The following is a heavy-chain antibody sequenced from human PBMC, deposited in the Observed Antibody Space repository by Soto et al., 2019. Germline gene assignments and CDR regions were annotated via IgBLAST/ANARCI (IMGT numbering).Heavy chain of an antibody. CDR1: GFTFSSYA. CDR2: ISGSGGST. CDR3: ARCLEWISNRFDP. D-gene: IGHD3-3*01. Sequence: LRLSCAASGFTFSSYAMSWVRQAPGKGLEWVSAISGSGGSTYYADSVKGRFTIPRDNSKNTLYLQMNSLRAEDTAVYYCARCLEWISNRFDPWGQGTLVTVSS. J-gene: IGHJ5*02. V-gene: IGHV3-23*01.